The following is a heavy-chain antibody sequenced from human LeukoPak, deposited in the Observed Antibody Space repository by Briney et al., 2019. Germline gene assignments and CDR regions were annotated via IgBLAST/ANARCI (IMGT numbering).Heavy chain of an antibody. J-gene: IGHJ6*03. CDR1: GGSISSYY. D-gene: IGHD3-16*02. V-gene: IGHV4-4*07. CDR2: IYTSGST. CDR3: ARSFRAETSYYYYMDV. Sequence: SETLSLTCTVSGGSISSYYWSWVRQPAAKGLEWIGRIYTSGSTNYNPSLKSRVTMSVDTSKNQFSLKLSSVTAADTAVYYCARSFRAETSYYYYMDVWGKGTTVTVSS.